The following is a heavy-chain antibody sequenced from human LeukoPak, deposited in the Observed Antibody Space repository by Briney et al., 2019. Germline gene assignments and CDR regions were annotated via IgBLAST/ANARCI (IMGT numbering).Heavy chain of an antibody. V-gene: IGHV3-11*04. CDR1: GFTFSDYY. D-gene: IGHD3-22*01. J-gene: IGHJ3*02. Sequence: PGGSLRLSCAASGFTFSDYYMSWIRQAPGKGLEWVSYISSSGSTIYYADSVKGRFTISRDNAKNSLYLQMNSLRAEDTAVYYCAKVLSYYDPHAFDIWGQGTMVTVSS. CDR3: AKVLSYYDPHAFDI. CDR2: ISSSGSTI.